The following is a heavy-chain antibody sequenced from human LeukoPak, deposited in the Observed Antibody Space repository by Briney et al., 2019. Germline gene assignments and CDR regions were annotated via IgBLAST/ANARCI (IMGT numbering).Heavy chain of an antibody. V-gene: IGHV1-69*05. CDR1: GGTFSSYA. J-gene: IGHJ6*03. CDR2: IIPIFGTA. Sequence: SVKVSCKASGGTFSSYAISWVRQAPGQGLEWMGGIIPIFGTANYAQKFQGRVTITTDESTSTVYMELSSLRSEDTAVYYCARNLGSYYYYMDVWGKGTTVTVSS. D-gene: IGHD7-27*01. CDR3: ARNLGSYYYYMDV.